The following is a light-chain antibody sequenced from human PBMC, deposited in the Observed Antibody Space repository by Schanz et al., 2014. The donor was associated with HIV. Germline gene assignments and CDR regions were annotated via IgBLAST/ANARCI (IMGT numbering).Light chain of an antibody. CDR2: DND. CDR1: SSNIGAGYD. V-gene: IGLV1-40*01. Sequence: QSVLTQPPSLSGAPGQRISLSCNGSSSNIGAGYDVHWYQHFPGTAPRLLIFDNDNRPSGVPDRISGSKSGTSASLAITGLQGDDEADYYCQSYDTSLSGVLFGGGTKLTVL. J-gene: IGLJ2*01. CDR3: QSYDTSLSGVL.